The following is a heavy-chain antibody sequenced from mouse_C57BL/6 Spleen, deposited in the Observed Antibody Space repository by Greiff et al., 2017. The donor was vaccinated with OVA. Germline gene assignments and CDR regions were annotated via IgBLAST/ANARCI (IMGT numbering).Heavy chain of an antibody. Sequence: EVKLMESGPGLVKPSQSLSLTCSVTGYSITSGYYWNWIRQFPGNKLEWMGYISYDGSNNYNPSLKNRISITRDTSKNQFFLKLNSVTTEDTATYYCARGGASGTGFAYWGQGTLVTVSA. D-gene: IGHD4-1*01. CDR2: ISYDGSN. J-gene: IGHJ3*01. V-gene: IGHV3-6*01. CDR1: GYSITSGYY. CDR3: ARGGASGTGFAY.